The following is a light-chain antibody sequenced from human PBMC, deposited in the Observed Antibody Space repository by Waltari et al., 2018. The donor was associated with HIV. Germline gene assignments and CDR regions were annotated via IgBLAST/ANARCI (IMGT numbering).Light chain of an antibody. V-gene: IGKV1-39*01. CDR2: GAT. J-gene: IGKJ2*01. Sequence: DIQMTQSPSSLSASIEDRVAITCRASQSISNYVNWYQQKPVKAPKLLIFGATNLQSGVPPRFSGSGSGTDFTLTITALQPEDLGTYYCQQSFHSHHTFGQGTNLKI. CDR3: QQSFHSHHT. CDR1: QSISNY.